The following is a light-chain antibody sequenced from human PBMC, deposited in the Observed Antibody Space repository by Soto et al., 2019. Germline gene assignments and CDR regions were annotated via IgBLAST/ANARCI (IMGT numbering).Light chain of an antibody. CDR3: QQYDNLPLT. CDR2: DAS. Sequence: IQMTQSPSSLSASVGDRVTITCQASLDIRNYLNWYQQKPGNDPKLLLYDASNLETGVPSRFSGSGSGTDFTFTISSLQPEDIATYYCQQYDNLPLTFGGGTKVDI. J-gene: IGKJ4*02. V-gene: IGKV1-33*01. CDR1: LDIRNY.